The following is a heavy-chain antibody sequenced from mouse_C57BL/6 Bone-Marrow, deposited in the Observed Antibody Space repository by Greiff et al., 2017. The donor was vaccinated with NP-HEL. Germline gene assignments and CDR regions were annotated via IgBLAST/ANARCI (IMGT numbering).Heavy chain of an antibody. D-gene: IGHD3-2*02. CDR1: GYTFTSYW. J-gene: IGHJ2*01. Sequence: QVQLQQPGTELVKPGASVKLSCKASGYTFTSYWMHWLKQRPGQGLEWIGNINPNNGGTNDNEKFKTKATLTVDKSSSTAYMQLSSRTSEDSAVYYGARDSGYAFDYWGQGTTLTVSS. V-gene: IGHV1-53*01. CDR3: ARDSGYAFDY. CDR2: INPNNGGT.